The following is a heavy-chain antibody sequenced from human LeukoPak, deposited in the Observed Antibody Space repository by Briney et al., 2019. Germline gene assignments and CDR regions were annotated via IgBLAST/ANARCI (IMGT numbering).Heavy chain of an antibody. D-gene: IGHD5-12*01. J-gene: IGHJ4*02. Sequence: PGGSLRLSCAASGFTFDSYSMNWVRQAPGKGLEWVSYISSSSDYIYYADFVKGRFTISRDNGKNSLYLQMNSLRADDTGVYYCARDPGYSGYTADYWGQGTLVTVSS. CDR2: ISSSSDYI. CDR1: GFTFDSYS. CDR3: ARDPGYSGYTADY. V-gene: IGHV3-21*05.